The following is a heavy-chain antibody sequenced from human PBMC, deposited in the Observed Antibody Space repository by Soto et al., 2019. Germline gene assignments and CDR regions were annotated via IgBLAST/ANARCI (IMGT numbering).Heavy chain of an antibody. D-gene: IGHD3-16*01. CDR2: IYTGGST. CDR3: ARDRLGRDYYDD. V-gene: IGHV3-53*01. Sequence: GGSLRLSCTASGFNVTSSTMTWVRPAPGKGLQWVALIYTGGSTFHADSVKGRFTISRDNTKNILYLQLNSLGAEDTAIYYCARDRLGRDYYDDWGQGTLVTVSS. CDR1: GFNVTSST. J-gene: IGHJ4*02.